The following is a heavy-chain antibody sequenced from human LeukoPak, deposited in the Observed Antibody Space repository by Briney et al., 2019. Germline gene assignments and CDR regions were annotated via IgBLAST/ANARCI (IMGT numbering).Heavy chain of an antibody. CDR3: ATYPGPTIQGSFDY. V-gene: IGHV1-46*01. D-gene: IGHD5-18*01. CDR2: IDPSSGNT. Sequence: ASVKVSCKAFGYTFTSYAMNWVRQAPGQGPEWMGAIDPSSGNTQFAPKFEGRVTVTTDTSTSTVYMEMSSLRSDDTAMYYCATYPGPTIQGSFDYWGQGTLVTVSS. CDR1: GYTFTSYA. J-gene: IGHJ4*02.